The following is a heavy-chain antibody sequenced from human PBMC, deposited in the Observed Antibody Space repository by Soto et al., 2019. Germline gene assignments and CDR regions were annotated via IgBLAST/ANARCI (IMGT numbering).Heavy chain of an antibody. CDR3: ARARDMDV. V-gene: IGHV1-46*02. Sequence: ASVKVSCKSSGYPFNTYYLHWVRQAPGQGLEWMGIINPSVGSTTYAQNFQDRVTMTRDTSTTTVYMELSSLKSEDTAVYYCARARDMDVWGQGTTVTVSS. J-gene: IGHJ6*02. CDR2: INPSVGST. CDR1: GYPFNTYY.